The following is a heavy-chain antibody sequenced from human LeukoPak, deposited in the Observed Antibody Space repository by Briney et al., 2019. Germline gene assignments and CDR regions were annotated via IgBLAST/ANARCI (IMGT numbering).Heavy chain of an antibody. D-gene: IGHD3-22*01. J-gene: IGHJ4*02. CDR1: GYTFAAYY. CDR3: ARDGYYDSSGYRDY. CDR2: IRPNSGVT. Sequence: ASVKVSCKASGYTFAAYYMYWVRQAPGQGLEWMGWIRPNSGVTNYTQKFQGRVTMTRDTSISTAYMELSRLRSDDTAVYYCARDGYYDSSGYRDYWGQGTLVTVSS. V-gene: IGHV1-2*02.